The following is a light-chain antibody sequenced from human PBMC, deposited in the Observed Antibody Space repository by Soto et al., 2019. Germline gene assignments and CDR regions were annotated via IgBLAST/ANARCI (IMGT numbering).Light chain of an antibody. J-gene: IGKJ4*01. CDR3: QQSNSYPLT. Sequence: IQLTQSPSSLSASGGDRVTITCRASLGIGSNLAWYLQKPGEAPKLLVYGASTLQGGVPSRFSGSGSGTLFTLTITSLQPEDFATYFCQQSNSYPLTFGGGTKV. V-gene: IGKV1-9*01. CDR2: GAS. CDR1: LGIGSN.